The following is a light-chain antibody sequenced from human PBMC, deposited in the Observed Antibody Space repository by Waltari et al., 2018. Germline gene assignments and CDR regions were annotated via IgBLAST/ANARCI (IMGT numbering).Light chain of an antibody. CDR1: QNVLYNSDNKNY. CDR3: QQYYGTPPRT. V-gene: IGKV4-1*01. CDR2: WAS. J-gene: IGKJ1*01. Sequence: DIVMTQSPDSLAVSLGERATINCKCSQNVLYNSDNKNYLAWYQQKPGQPPKLLIYWASTRESGVPDRFSGSGSGTDFTLTITSLQAEDVAVYYCQQYYGTPPRTFGQGTKVEIK.